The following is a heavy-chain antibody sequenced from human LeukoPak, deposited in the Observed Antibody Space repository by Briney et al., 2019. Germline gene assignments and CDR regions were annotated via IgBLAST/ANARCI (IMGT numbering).Heavy chain of an antibody. CDR2: IIPILGIA. CDR1: GGTFSSYT. D-gene: IGHD3-3*01. V-gene: IGHV1-69*02. CDR3: AKSYDFLSGFDP. J-gene: IGHJ5*02. Sequence: ASVKVSCKASGGTFSSYTISWVRQVPGQGLEWMGRIIPILGIANYAQKFQGRVTITADKSTSTAYMELSSLRSEDTAVYYGAKSYDFLSGFDPWGQGTLVTVSS.